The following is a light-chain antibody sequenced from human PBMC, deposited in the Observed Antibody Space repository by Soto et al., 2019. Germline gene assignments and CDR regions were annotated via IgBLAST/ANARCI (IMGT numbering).Light chain of an antibody. Sequence: IEMAQSPPSLSASGGDTLSIKCWASHGISNLLECCQQRPGKAPKPLIYDASSLHSGVPSKISGSGCGTDFTPTNSNLQPEDFATYYCRQYTSYPRTFGQGTRVEIK. CDR1: HGISNL. CDR3: RQYTSYPRT. V-gene: IGKV1-16*02. CDR2: DAS. J-gene: IGKJ1*01.